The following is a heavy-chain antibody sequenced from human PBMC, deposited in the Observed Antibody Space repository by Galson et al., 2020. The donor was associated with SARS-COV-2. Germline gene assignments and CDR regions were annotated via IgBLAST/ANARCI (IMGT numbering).Heavy chain of an antibody. CDR1: GFTFSSYA. CDR3: ANRRDGHEHY. CDR2: ISYDGSNK. Sequence: GGSLRLSCAASGFTFSSYAMHWVRQAPGKGLEWVAVISYDGSNKYYADSVKGRFTISRDNSKNTLYLQMNSLRAEDTAVYYCANRRDGHEHYWGQGTLVTVSS. J-gene: IGHJ4*02. V-gene: IGHV3-30-3*01.